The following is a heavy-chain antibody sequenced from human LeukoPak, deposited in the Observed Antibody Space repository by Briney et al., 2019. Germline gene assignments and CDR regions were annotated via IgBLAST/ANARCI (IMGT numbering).Heavy chain of an antibody. CDR2: ISAYNGNT. Sequence: RASVKVSCKASGYTFTSYGISWVRQAPGQGLEWMGWISAYNGNTNYAQKLQGRVTMTTDTSTSTAYMELRSLRSEDTAVYYCARTGRQVDTAMAYDAFDIWGQGTMVTVSS. J-gene: IGHJ3*02. D-gene: IGHD5-18*01. V-gene: IGHV1-18*01. CDR1: GYTFTSYG. CDR3: ARTGRQVDTAMAYDAFDI.